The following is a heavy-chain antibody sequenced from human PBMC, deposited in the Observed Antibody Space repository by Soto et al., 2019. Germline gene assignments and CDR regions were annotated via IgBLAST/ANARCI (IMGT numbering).Heavy chain of an antibody. V-gene: IGHV4-59*01. CDR1: GGSISSYY. J-gene: IGHJ2*01. CDR3: ARAEAMIVADPAQDNYWYFDL. Sequence: QVQLQESGPGLVKPSETLSLTCTVSGGSISSYYWSWIRQPPGKGLEWIGYIYYSGSTNYNPSLKSRVTISVDTSKNQFSLKLSSVTAADTAVYYCARAEAMIVADPAQDNYWYFDLWGRGTLVTVSS. D-gene: IGHD3-22*01. CDR2: IYYSGST.